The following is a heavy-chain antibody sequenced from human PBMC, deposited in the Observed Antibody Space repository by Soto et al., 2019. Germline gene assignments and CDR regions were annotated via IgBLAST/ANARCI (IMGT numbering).Heavy chain of an antibody. Sequence: ASVKVSCKASGGTFSSYTISWVRQAPGQGLEWMGRIIPILGIANYAQKFQGRVTITADKSTSTAYMELSSLRSEDTAVYYCARGSTDEGGDITLDYWGQGTLVTVSS. J-gene: IGHJ4*02. V-gene: IGHV1-69*02. D-gene: IGHD3-16*01. CDR1: GGTFSSYT. CDR3: ARGSTDEGGDITLDY. CDR2: IIPILGIA.